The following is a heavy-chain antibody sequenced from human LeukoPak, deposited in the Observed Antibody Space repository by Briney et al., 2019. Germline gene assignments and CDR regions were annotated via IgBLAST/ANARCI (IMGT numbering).Heavy chain of an antibody. CDR1: GGSISSSSYY. CDR3: ARGLAVAGDFDY. CDR2: IYYSAST. V-gene: IGHV4-39*01. D-gene: IGHD6-19*01. J-gene: IGHJ4*02. Sequence: SETLSLTCTVSGGSISSSSYYWGWIRQPPGKGLEWIGSIYYSASTYYNPSLKSRVTISVDTSKNQFSLKLSSVTAADTAVYYCARGLAVAGDFDYWGQGTLVTVSS.